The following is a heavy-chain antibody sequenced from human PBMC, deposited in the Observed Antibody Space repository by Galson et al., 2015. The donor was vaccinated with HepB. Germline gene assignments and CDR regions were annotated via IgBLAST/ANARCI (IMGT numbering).Heavy chain of an antibody. CDR3: AKESGSDGDFDY. V-gene: IGHV3-23*01. D-gene: IGHD3-10*01. CDR1: GFTLTNYA. J-gene: IGHJ4*02. Sequence: SLRLSCAASGFTLTNYALSWVRQAPGKGLEWVSAISGSGRSTFYADSVKGRFTISRDNSKNTLYLQMNSLRAEDTAVYYCAKESGSDGDFDYWGQGTLVTVSS. CDR2: ISGSGRST.